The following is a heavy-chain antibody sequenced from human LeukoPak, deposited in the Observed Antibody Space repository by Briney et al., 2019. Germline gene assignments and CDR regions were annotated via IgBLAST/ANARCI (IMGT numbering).Heavy chain of an antibody. Sequence: PGGSLRLSCAASGFTFSSYSMNWVRQAPGKGLEWVSSISSSSSYIYYADSVKGRFTISRDNSKNTLYLQMNSLRTEDTAVYYCARENMGDYYFDYWGQGTLVTVSS. J-gene: IGHJ4*02. CDR1: GFTFSSYS. CDR3: ARENMGDYYFDY. CDR2: ISSSSSYI. D-gene: IGHD2-21*02. V-gene: IGHV3-21*01.